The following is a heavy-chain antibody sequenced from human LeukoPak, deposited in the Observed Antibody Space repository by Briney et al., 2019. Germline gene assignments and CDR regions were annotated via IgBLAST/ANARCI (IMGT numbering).Heavy chain of an antibody. V-gene: IGHV3-30*18. J-gene: IGHJ4*02. CDR2: ISYDGSKK. CDR1: GFTFSNYG. CDR3: VKATYYASNFYYKGLDY. Sequence: GGSLRLSCAVSGFTFSNYGMHWVRQAPGKGLEWVAVISYDGSKKYYADSVKGRFTISRDNSKNTLYLQMSSLRAEDTAVYYCVKATYYASNFYYKGLDYWGQGTLVTVSS. D-gene: IGHD3-10*01.